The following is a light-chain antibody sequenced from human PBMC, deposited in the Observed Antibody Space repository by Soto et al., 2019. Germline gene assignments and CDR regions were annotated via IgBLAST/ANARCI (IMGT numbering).Light chain of an antibody. J-gene: IGLJ3*02. CDR3: CSFAGSNSWV. CDR2: EAT. CDR1: SGDVGTYDL. Sequence: QPVLTQPASVSGSPGQSITISCTGTSGDVGTYDLVSWYQHHPGAAPKLMIYEATRRPSGISNRFSGSKSGNTASLTISGLQAEDEAAYYCCSFAGSNSWVFGGGTQLTVL. V-gene: IGLV2-23*01.